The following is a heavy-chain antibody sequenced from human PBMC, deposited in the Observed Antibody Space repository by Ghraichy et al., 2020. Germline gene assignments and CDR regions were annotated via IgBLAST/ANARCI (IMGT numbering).Heavy chain of an antibody. Sequence: ASVKVSCKASGYTFTGYYIHWVRQAPGQGLEWVGRINPNNGGTSYAQKFQGRVTMTRDTSISTAYMELSSLRSDDTAYYYCARDSRVSLDYWGQGTLVTVSS. CDR3: ARDSRVSLDY. CDR1: GYTFTGYY. J-gene: IGHJ4*02. V-gene: IGHV1-2*06. CDR2: INPNNGGT.